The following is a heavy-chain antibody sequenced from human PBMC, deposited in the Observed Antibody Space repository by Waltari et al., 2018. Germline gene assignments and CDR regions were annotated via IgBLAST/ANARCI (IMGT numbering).Heavy chain of an antibody. CDR2: VYFTGT. CDR1: GGSVSSANYY. Sequence: QMQLQESGPELLKPSETLSLTCSVPGGSVSSANYYWGWIRQPPGKGLEWIGSVYFTGTYYNPSLNSRVTISSDTSKNHLSLKLTSVIAADTAVYYCARGRYWSSYLEGIFDSWGQGTLVTVSS. CDR3: ARGRYWSSYLEGIFDS. V-gene: IGHV4-39*07. D-gene: IGHD2-2*01. J-gene: IGHJ4*02.